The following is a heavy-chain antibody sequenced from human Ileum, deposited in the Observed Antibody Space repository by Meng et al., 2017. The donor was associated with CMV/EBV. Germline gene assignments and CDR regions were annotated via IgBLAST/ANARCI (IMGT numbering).Heavy chain of an antibody. CDR3: ASVPAATYYYYGMDV. D-gene: IGHD2-2*01. Sequence: SETLSLTCTASGCSISSSSYYWGWIRQPPGKGLEWIGSIYYSGSTYYNPSLKSRATITVNTSKNQFSLKLSSVTAADTAVYYCASVPAATYYYYGMDVWGQGTTVTVSS. CDR1: GCSISSSSYY. CDR2: IYYSGST. V-gene: IGHV4-39*01. J-gene: IGHJ6*02.